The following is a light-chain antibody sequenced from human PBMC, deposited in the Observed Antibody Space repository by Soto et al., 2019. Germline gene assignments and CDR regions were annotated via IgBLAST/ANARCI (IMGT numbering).Light chain of an antibody. V-gene: IGKV1-17*01. CDR3: LQHNSYPT. CDR1: QGIRND. Sequence: DIQMTQSPSSLSASVGDRVTITCRASQGIRNDLGWSQQKAGKAPKSRIYPTSSLQSGVPSRFSGGGSGTEFTLTISSLQPEDFATYYCLQHNSYPTFGQGTKVEIE. CDR2: PTS. J-gene: IGKJ1*01.